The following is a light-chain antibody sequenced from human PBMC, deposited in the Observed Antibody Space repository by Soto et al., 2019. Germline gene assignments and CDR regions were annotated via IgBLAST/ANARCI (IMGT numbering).Light chain of an antibody. Sequence: QSVLTQPPSVSGVPGQRVXISCTGNNSNLGAGYDVHWYQQLPGAAPKLVVFGNRNRPSGVPERFSGSKSGTSASLAITGLQAEDEADYYCQAYDYSLTAFVFGGGTKLTVL. CDR3: QAYDYSLTAFV. CDR1: NSNLGAGYD. V-gene: IGLV1-40*01. J-gene: IGLJ3*02. CDR2: GNR.